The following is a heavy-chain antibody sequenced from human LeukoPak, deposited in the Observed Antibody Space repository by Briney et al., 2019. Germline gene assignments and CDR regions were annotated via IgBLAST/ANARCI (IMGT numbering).Heavy chain of an antibody. CDR1: GFTFSSYA. D-gene: IGHD3-10*01. CDR2: ISYDGSNK. Sequence: GRSLRLSCAASGFTFSSYAMHWVRQAPGKGLEWVAVISYDGSNKYYADSVKGRFTISRDNSKNTLYLQMNSLRAEDTAVYYCARDPHGSGNSPDYWGQGTLVTVSS. CDR3: ARDPHGSGNSPDY. V-gene: IGHV3-30*04. J-gene: IGHJ4*02.